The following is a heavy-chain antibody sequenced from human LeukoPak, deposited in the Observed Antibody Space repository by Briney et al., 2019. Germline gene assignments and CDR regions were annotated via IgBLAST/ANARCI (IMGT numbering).Heavy chain of an antibody. Sequence: ASVKVSCKASGYTFTDFYMHWVRQAPGQGLEWMGRISPRSGGTNFAQKFQGRVAMTKDTSISTAYMDLNRLTSDDTAVYYCARDFHDGGAVAYDYWGRGALVTVSS. V-gene: IGHV1-2*06. CDR3: ARDFHDGGAVAYDY. CDR2: ISPRSGGT. D-gene: IGHD6-19*01. J-gene: IGHJ4*02. CDR1: GYTFTDFY.